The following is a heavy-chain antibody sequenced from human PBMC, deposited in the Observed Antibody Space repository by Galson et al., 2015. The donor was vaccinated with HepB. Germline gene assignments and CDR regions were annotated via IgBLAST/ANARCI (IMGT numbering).Heavy chain of an antibody. V-gene: IGHV3-23*01. D-gene: IGHD2-2*01. Sequence: SLRLSCAASGFTFSGYAMTWVRQAPGKGMEWVSNIYGGGHGETYADSVKGRFTTSRDNTKGTLYLQMNSLRADDTAVYYCTRGYSTATGSDGYYYYGMDVWGQGTTVSVSS. CDR2: IYGGGHGE. CDR3: TRGYSTATGSDGYYYYGMDV. CDR1: GFTFSGYA. J-gene: IGHJ6*02.